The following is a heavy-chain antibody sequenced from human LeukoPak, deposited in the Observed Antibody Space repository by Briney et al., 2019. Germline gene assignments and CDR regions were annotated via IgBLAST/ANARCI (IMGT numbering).Heavy chain of an antibody. J-gene: IGHJ4*02. CDR2: IYYSGST. V-gene: IGHV4-59*08. Sequence: PETLSLTCTVSGGSISSYYWSWIRQPPGKGLEWIGYIYYSGSTNYNPSLKSRVTISVDTSKNQFSLKLSSVTAADTAVYYCARRDGYKSFDYWGQGTLVTVSS. CDR3: ARRDGYKSFDY. D-gene: IGHD5-24*01. CDR1: GGSISSYY.